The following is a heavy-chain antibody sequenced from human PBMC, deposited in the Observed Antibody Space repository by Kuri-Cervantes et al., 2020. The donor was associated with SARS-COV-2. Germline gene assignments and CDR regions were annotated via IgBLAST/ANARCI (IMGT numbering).Heavy chain of an antibody. J-gene: IGHJ6*03. CDR3: ARGAANYYYMDV. Sequence: LSLTCAAPGFTFSDYTMNWVRQAPGKGLDWVAYISKTTGTIYYADSVKGRFTISRDNAKNSLFLQMSSLRAEDTAVYYCARGAANYYYMDVWGKGTTVTVSS. V-gene: IGHV3-48*01. D-gene: IGHD3-16*01. CDR2: ISKTTGTI. CDR1: GFTFSDYT.